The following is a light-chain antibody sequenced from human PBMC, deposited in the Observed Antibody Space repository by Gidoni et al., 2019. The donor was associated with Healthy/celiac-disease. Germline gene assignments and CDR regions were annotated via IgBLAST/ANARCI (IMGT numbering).Light chain of an antibody. CDR3: QQRSNWPLT. V-gene: IGKV3-11*01. J-gene: IGKJ3*01. CDR1: QSFSSY. Sequence: EIVLTQSPATLSLSPGERATLSCRASQSFSSYLAWYQQKPGQAPRLLIYDASNRATGIPARFSGSGSGTDFTLTISSLEPEDFAVYYCQQRSNWPLTFGHGTKVDIK. CDR2: DAS.